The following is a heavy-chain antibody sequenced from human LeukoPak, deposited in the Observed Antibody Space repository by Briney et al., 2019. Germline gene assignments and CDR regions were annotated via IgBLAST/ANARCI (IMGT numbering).Heavy chain of an antibody. CDR3: ARGPGSGLLWFGESYNWFDP. J-gene: IGHJ5*02. Sequence: GASVKVSCKASGYTFTSYAISWVRQAPGQGLEWMGGIIPIFGTANYAQKFQGRVTITADESTSTAYMELSSLRSEDTAVYYCARGPGSGLLWFGESYNWFDPWGQGTLVTVSS. D-gene: IGHD3-10*01. CDR1: GYTFTSYA. V-gene: IGHV1-69*13. CDR2: IIPIFGTA.